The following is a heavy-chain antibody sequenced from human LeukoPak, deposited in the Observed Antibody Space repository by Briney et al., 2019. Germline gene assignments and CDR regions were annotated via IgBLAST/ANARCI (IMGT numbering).Heavy chain of an antibody. Sequence: SETLSLTCAVSGYSISSGYYWGWIRQPPGKGLEWIGSFYHSGSTYYNPSLKSRVTISVDTSENQFSLKLSSVTAADTAVYYCARLTAVMAAMAPWFDPWGQGTLVTVSS. V-gene: IGHV4-38-2*01. J-gene: IGHJ5*02. D-gene: IGHD2-2*01. CDR3: ARLTAVMAAMAPWFDP. CDR2: FYHSGST. CDR1: GYSISSGYY.